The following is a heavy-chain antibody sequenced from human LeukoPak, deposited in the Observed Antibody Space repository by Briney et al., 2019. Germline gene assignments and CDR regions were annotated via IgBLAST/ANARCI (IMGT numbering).Heavy chain of an antibody. CDR2: INPNSGGT. CDR1: GYTFTGYY. J-gene: IGHJ6*03. Sequence: ASVKVSCKASGYTFTGYYMHWVRQAPGQGLEWMGWINPNSGGTNYAQKFQGRVTMTRDTSISTAYMELSGLRSDDTAVYYCARDRGGNDYYYYMDVWGKGTTVTISS. V-gene: IGHV1-2*02. D-gene: IGHD4-23*01. CDR3: ARDRGGNDYYYYMDV.